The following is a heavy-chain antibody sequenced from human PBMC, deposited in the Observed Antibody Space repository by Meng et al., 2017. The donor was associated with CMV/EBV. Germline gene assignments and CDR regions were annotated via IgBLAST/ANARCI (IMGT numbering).Heavy chain of an antibody. CDR1: GYTFTGYY. CDR2: INPNSGGT. J-gene: IGHJ6*02. D-gene: IGHD6-6*01. CDR3: ARGRGSSFSYYGMDV. Sequence: ASVKVSCKASGYTFTGYYMHWVRQAPGQGLEWMGWINPNSGGTNYAQKLQGRVTMTRDTSISTAYMELSRLRSDDTAVYYCARGRGSSFSYYGMDVGGQGTTVTVSS. V-gene: IGHV1-2*02.